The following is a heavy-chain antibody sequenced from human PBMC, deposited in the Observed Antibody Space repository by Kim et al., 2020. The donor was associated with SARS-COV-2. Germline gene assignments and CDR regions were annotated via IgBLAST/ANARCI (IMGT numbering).Heavy chain of an antibody. V-gene: IGHV4-59*01. CDR3: AGDVAASFDP. Sequence: TTNHTPSLKSRVTISVDTSKNPFSLKLSSVTAADTAVYYCAGDVAASFDPWGQGTLITVSS. CDR2: TT. J-gene: IGHJ5*02. D-gene: IGHD2-15*01.